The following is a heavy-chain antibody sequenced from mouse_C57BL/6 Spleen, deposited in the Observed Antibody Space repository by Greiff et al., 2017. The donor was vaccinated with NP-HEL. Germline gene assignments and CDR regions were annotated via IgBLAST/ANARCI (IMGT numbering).Heavy chain of an antibody. J-gene: IGHJ4*01. CDR2: IDPETGGN. CDR3: TRVDSSGYDAMDY. CDR1: GYTFTDYE. D-gene: IGHD3-2*02. Sequence: VQLVESGAELVRPGASVTLSCKASGYTFTDYEMHWVKQTPVHGLEWIGAIDPETGGNAYNQKFKGKAILTADKSSSTAYMELRSLTSEDSAVYYCTRVDSSGYDAMDYWGQGTSVTVSS. V-gene: IGHV1-15*01.